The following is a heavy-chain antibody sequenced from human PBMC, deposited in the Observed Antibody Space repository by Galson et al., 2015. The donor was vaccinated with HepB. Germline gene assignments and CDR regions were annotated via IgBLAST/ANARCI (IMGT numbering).Heavy chain of an antibody. Sequence: SVKVSCKASGYTFTSYAMHWVRQAPGQRLEWMGWINAGNGNTKYSQKFQGRVTITRDTSASTAYMELSSLRSEDTAVYYCARDPILYYDSSGYYPFDYWGQGTLVTVSS. CDR1: GYTFTSYA. CDR2: INAGNGNT. J-gene: IGHJ4*02. CDR3: ARDPILYYDSSGYYPFDY. V-gene: IGHV1-3*01. D-gene: IGHD3-22*01.